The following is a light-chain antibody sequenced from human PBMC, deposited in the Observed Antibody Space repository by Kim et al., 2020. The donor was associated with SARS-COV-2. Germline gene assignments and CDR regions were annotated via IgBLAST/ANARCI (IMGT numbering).Light chain of an antibody. CDR1: QNIDSY. J-gene: IGKJ1*01. V-gene: IGKV1-39*01. Sequence: DIQMTQSPSSLSASVGDRVTITCRASQNIDSYLNWYQQKPGKAPNLLIYGASSLQSGVPLRFSGSGSGTDFTRTISSLQPEDFATYFCQQSYSTPRTFGQGTKVDIK. CDR3: QQSYSTPRT. CDR2: GAS.